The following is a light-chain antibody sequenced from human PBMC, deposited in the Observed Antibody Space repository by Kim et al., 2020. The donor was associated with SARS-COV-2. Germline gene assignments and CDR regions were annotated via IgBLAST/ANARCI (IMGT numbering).Light chain of an antibody. CDR2: GKD. J-gene: IGLJ3*02. CDR1: SLRSYY. V-gene: IGLV3-19*01. CDR3: NSRDRSGNHMV. Sequence: SSELTQDPAVSVALGQTVRITCQGDSLRSYYASWYQQKPGQAPVLLIYGKDNRPSGLPDRFSGSSSGNTASLTITGALAEDEADYYCNSRDRSGNHMVFGGGTQLTVL.